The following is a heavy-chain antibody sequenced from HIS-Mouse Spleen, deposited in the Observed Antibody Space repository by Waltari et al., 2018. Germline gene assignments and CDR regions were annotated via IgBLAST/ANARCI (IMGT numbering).Heavy chain of an antibody. CDR2: ISYDGSNK. Sequence: QVQLVESGGGVVQPGRSLRLSCAASGFTCGSYGRHWVRQAPGKGLEWGAVISYDGSNKYYADSVKGRFTISRDNSKNTLYLQMNSLRAEDTAVYYCAKVNSGSYYFDYWGQGTLVTVSS. J-gene: IGHJ4*02. D-gene: IGHD1-26*01. CDR3: AKVNSGSYYFDY. V-gene: IGHV3-30*18. CDR1: GFTCGSYG.